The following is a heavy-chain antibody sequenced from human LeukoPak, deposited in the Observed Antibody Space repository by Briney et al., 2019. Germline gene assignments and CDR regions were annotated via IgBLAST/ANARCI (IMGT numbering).Heavy chain of an antibody. CDR3: AKSGGYTYAN. CDR2: ITNSGANT. CDR1: GFTFSSYA. J-gene: IGHJ4*02. D-gene: IGHD5-18*01. V-gene: IGHV3-23*01. Sequence: PGGSLRLSCSASGFTFSSYAMSLVRQAPGKGLEWLSTITNSGANTYYADSVKGRFTISRDNSKNTLYLQINSLRAEDTAVYYCAKSGGYTYANWGQGTLVTVSS.